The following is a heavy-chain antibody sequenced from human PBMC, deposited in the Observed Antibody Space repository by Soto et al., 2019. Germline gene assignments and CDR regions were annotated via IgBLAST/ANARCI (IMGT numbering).Heavy chain of an antibody. Sequence: DAGKVSCDASGYTFTRYGIHWVRQAPGQRLEWMGWINAANGDTKYSPKFQGRVTITRDTSASTAYMELSSLRSEDTAVYYCVRRHVSATGIDWFDPWGQVTLVTVSS. CDR3: VRRHVSATGIDWFDP. D-gene: IGHD6-13*01. CDR1: GYTFTRYG. CDR2: INAANGDT. V-gene: IGHV1-3*01. J-gene: IGHJ5*02.